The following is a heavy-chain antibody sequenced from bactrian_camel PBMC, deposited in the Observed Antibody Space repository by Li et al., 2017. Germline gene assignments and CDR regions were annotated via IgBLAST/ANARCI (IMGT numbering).Heavy chain of an antibody. V-gene: IGHV3S40*01. CDR1: RYLFSGSF. Sequence: EVQLVESGGGSVQAGGSLTLSCAASRYLFSGSFCMGWFRQAPGRLREGVAAIYRGGRTTYYPDSVKGRFAISQDSAENTVYLQMTSLKPEDSAMYYCAADLTRGCYRSDAEWRLSKDAYSYWGQGTQVTVS. J-gene: IGHJ4*01. CDR3: AADLTRGCYRSDAEWRLSKDAYSY. CDR2: IYRGGRTT. D-gene: IGHD1*01.